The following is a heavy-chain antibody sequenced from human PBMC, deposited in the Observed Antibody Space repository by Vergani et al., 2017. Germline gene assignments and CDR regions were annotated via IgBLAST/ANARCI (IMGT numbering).Heavy chain of an antibody. Sequence: QVQLQESGPGLVKPSQTLSLTCTVYGESFSGYYWSWIRQPPGKGVEWIGEINHSGSTNYNPSLKSRVTISVDTSKNQFSLKLSSVTAADTAVYYCARAYKACSSTSCYVYYYGMDVWGQGTTVTVSS. CDR3: ARAYKACSSTSCYVYYYGMDV. V-gene: IGHV4-34*09. CDR1: GESFSGYY. J-gene: IGHJ6*02. D-gene: IGHD2-2*01. CDR2: INHSGST.